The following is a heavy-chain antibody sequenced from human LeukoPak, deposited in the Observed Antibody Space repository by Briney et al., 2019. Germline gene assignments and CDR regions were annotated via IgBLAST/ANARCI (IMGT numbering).Heavy chain of an antibody. CDR1: GGSLSSSSYY. CDR2: IYYSGST. Sequence: SETLSLTCTVSGGSLSSSSYYWGWIRQPPGKGLEWIGSIYYSGSTYYNPSLKSRVTISVDTSKNQFSLKLSSVTAADTAVYYCARRGDFWSRNWYFDLWGRGTLVTVSS. CDR3: ARRGDFWSRNWYFDL. J-gene: IGHJ2*01. V-gene: IGHV4-39*01. D-gene: IGHD3-3*01.